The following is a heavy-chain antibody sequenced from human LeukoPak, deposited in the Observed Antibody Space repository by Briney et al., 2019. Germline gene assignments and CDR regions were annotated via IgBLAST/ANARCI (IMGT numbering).Heavy chain of an antibody. J-gene: IGHJ3*02. CDR2: IYYSGTT. V-gene: IGHV4-59*01. CDR3: ARRLRGAFDI. Sequence: SETLSLTCTVSSGSISSYYWSWIRQPPGKGLEWIGYIYYSGTTNYNPSLKSRGTISIDTSKSQFSLKLSSVTTADTAVYYCARRLRGAFDIWGQGTMVTVSS. D-gene: IGHD4-17*01. CDR1: SGSISSYY.